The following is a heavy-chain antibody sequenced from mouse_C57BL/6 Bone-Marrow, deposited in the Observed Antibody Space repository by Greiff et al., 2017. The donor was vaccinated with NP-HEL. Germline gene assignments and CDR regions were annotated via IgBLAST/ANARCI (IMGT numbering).Heavy chain of an antibody. CDR3: ASGWLLRGFAY. V-gene: IGHV1-42*01. CDR1: GYSFTGYY. J-gene: IGHJ3*01. CDR2: INPSTGGT. Sequence: VQLQQSGPELVKPGASVKISCKASGYSFTGYYMNWVKQSPEKSLEWIGEINPSTGGTTYNQKFKAKATLTVDKSSSTAYMQLKSLTSEDSAVYYCASGWLLRGFAYWGQGTLVTVSA. D-gene: IGHD2-3*01.